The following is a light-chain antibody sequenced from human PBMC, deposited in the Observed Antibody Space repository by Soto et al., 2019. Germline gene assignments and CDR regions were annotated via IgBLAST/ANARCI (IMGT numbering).Light chain of an antibody. J-gene: IGKJ4*01. V-gene: IGKV1-27*01. CDR3: QKYNSVPSLT. CDR1: QGISNY. Sequence: DIQMTQSPSSLSASVGDRVTITCRASQGISNYLAWYQQRPGKVPKLLIYAASTLQSGVPSRFSGSGSGTDFTLTISSLQPEDVATYYCQKYNSVPSLTFGGGTKVEIK. CDR2: AAS.